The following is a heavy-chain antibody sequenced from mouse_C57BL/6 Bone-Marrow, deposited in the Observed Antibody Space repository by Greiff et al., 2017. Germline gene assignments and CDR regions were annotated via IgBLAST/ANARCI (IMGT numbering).Heavy chain of an antibody. Sequence: QVQLQQSGAELVRPGTSVKVSCKASGYAFTNYLIEWVKQRPGQGLEWIGVINPGSGGTNYNEKFKGKATLTADNSSSTAYMQLSSLASEDSSVYFSARRDTWAYWYFDVWGTGTTVTVSS. J-gene: IGHJ1*03. CDR2: INPGSGGT. V-gene: IGHV1-54*01. CDR3: ARRDTWAYWYFDV. D-gene: IGHD3-3*01. CDR1: GYAFTNYL.